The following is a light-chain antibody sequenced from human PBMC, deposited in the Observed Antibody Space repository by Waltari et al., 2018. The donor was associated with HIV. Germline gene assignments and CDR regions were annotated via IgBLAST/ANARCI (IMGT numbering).Light chain of an antibody. CDR2: AAS. Sequence: DIQLTQSPSFLSASVGDRVTITCRASQGFSSYLAWYQQKPGKAPRLLIYAASTLQSGVPSMFRGSGSGTEFTLTISSLQPEDFATYYCQKPRTFGHGTKVEIK. V-gene: IGKV1-9*01. J-gene: IGKJ1*01. CDR3: QKPRT. CDR1: QGFSSY.